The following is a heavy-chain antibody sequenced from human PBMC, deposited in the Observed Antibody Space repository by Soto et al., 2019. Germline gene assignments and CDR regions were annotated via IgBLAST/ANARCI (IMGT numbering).Heavy chain of an antibody. Sequence: EVQLVESGGGLVQPGGSLRLSCAASGFTFSSYSMNWVRQAPGKGLEWVSYISSSSSTIYYADSVKGRFTISRDNAKNSLYLQRNSLRDEDTAVYYCAREWCSGGSCYSVYYYYCMAVWGQGTTVTVSS. J-gene: IGHJ6*02. CDR2: ISSSSSTI. D-gene: IGHD2-15*01. CDR1: GFTFSSYS. V-gene: IGHV3-48*02. CDR3: AREWCSGGSCYSVYYYYCMAV.